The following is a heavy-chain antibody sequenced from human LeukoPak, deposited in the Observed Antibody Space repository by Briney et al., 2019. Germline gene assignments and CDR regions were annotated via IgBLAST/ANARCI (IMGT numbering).Heavy chain of an antibody. Sequence: PGGSLRLTCAASGFTVSSSYMSWVRQAPGRGLEWVSVIYSGGSTSYADSVKGRFTISRDNSKNMLYLQMNSLRGEDTGAYYCARDGSSGWHSEYWGQGTLVTVSS. J-gene: IGHJ4*02. CDR3: ARDGSSGWHSEY. V-gene: IGHV3-66*01. D-gene: IGHD6-19*01. CDR2: IYSGGST. CDR1: GFTVSSSY.